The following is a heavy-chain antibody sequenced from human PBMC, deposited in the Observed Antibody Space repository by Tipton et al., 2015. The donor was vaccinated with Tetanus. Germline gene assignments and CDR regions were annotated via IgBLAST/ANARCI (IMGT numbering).Heavy chain of an antibody. V-gene: IGHV4-61*08. CDR1: GGSVSNGGYS. CDR3: ARDPWLDY. CDR2: LYDNGRT. Sequence: TLSLTCAVSGGSVSNGGYSWSRIRQPPGKGLEWIGYLYDNGRTKYNPSLNSRVTISVDTPKKQLSLKLTSVTAADTAVYYCARDPWLDYWGQGTLVTVSS. J-gene: IGHJ4*02.